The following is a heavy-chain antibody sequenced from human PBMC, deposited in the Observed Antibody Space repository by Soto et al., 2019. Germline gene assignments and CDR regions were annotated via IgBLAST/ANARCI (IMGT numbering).Heavy chain of an antibody. CDR1: GFTFSSYS. V-gene: IGHV3-21*01. Sequence: GGSLRLSCAASGFTFSSYSMNWVRQAPGKGLEWVSSISSSSSCIYYADSVKGRFTISRDNAKNSLYLQMNSLRAEDTAVYYCARVATMVRGVTDYWGQGTLVTVSS. CDR3: ARVATMVRGVTDY. CDR2: ISSSSSCI. J-gene: IGHJ4*02. D-gene: IGHD3-10*01.